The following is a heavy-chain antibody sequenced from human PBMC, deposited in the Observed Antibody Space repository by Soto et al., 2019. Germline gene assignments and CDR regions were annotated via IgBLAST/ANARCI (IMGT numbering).Heavy chain of an antibody. CDR1: GDSISTYY. D-gene: IGHD6-13*01. V-gene: IGHV4-4*07. CDR2: IDASGNT. Sequence: KPSETLSLTCTVSGDSISTYYWSWIRQPAGKGLEWIGRIDASGNTNYNPPLKSRVTMSVDTSKKQFSLTLTSVTAADTAVYYCARYSSNWFQTEGMDVWGQGTTVTVSS. J-gene: IGHJ6*02. CDR3: ARYSSNWFQTEGMDV.